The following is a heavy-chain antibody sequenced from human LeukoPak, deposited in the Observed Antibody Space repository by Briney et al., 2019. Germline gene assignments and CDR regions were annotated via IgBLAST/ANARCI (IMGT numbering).Heavy chain of an antibody. CDR3: ARDWDDYRTWGGVGSGAFDI. J-gene: IGHJ3*02. D-gene: IGHD4-11*01. CDR1: GFTFSSYS. Sequence: TGGSLRLSCAASGFTFSSYSMNWVRQAPGKGLEWVSSVSSSSSYIYYADSVKGRFTISRDNAKNSLYLQMNSLRAEDTAVYYCARDWDDYRTWGGVGSGAFDIWGQGTMVTVSS. V-gene: IGHV3-21*01. CDR2: VSSSSSYI.